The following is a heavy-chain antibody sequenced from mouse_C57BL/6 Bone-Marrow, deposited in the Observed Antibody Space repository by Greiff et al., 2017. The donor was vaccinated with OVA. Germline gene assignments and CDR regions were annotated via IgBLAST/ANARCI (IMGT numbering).Heavy chain of an antibody. CDR3: ARSGYLY. CDR1: GYAFSSSW. D-gene: IGHD1-2*01. CDR2: IYPGDGDT. Sequence: VQLQESGPELVKPGASVKISCKASGYAFSSSWMNWVKQRPGKGLEWIGRIYPGDGDTNYNGKFKGKATLTADKSSSTAYMQLSSLTSEDSAVYFCARSGYLYWGQGTLVTVSA. J-gene: IGHJ3*01. V-gene: IGHV1-82*01.